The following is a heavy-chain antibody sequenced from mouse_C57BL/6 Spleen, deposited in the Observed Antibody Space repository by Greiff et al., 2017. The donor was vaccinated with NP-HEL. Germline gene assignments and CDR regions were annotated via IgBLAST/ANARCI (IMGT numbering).Heavy chain of an antibody. CDR2: IRLKSDNYAT. Sequence: EVKVEESGGGLVQPGGSMKLSCVASGFTFSNYWMNWVRQSPEKGLEWVAQIRLKSDNYATHYAESVKGRFTISRDDSKSSVYLQMNNLRAEDTGIYYCTGGDGVYWGQGTLVTVSA. CDR3: TGGDGVY. CDR1: GFTFSNYW. V-gene: IGHV6-3*01. J-gene: IGHJ3*01. D-gene: IGHD3-3*01.